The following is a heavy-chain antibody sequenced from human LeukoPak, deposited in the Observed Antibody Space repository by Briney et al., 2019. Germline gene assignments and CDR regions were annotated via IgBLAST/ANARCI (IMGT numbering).Heavy chain of an antibody. J-gene: IGHJ3*02. Sequence: SETLSLTCTVSGGSISRYYWSWIRQPPGKGLEWIGYIYYSGSTNSNPSLKSPVTISVDTSKNQFSLKLTSVTAADTAVYYCVGTTMIVVVGPDAFDIWGQGTMVTVSS. CDR3: VGTTMIVVVGPDAFDI. CDR1: GGSISRYY. D-gene: IGHD3-22*01. CDR2: IYYSGST. V-gene: IGHV4-59*01.